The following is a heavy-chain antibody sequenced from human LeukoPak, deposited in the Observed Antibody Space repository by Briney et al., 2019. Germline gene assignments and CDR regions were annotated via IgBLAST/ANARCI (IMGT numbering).Heavy chain of an antibody. J-gene: IGHJ5*02. Sequence: PSETLSLTCTVSGGSISSGGYYWSWIRQPPGKGLEWIGYIYHSGSTYYNPSLESRVTISVDRSKNQFSLKLSSVTAADTAVYYCARGVSVVTAISVWFDPWGQGTLVTVSS. CDR1: GGSISSGGYY. V-gene: IGHV4-30-2*01. CDR2: IYHSGST. CDR3: ARGVSVVTAISVWFDP. D-gene: IGHD2-21*02.